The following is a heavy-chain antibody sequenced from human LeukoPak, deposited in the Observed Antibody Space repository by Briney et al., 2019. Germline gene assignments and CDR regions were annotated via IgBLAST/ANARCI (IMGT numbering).Heavy chain of an antibody. CDR3: ASAYGSGSYNFDY. CDR2: IYYSGST. J-gene: IGHJ4*02. Sequence: SETLSLTCTVSGGSISSYYWSWIRQPPGKGLEWIGYIYYSGSTNYNPSLKSRVTISVDTSKNQFSLKLSSVTAADTAVYYCASAYGSGSYNFDYWGQGTLVTVSS. V-gene: IGHV4-59*08. D-gene: IGHD3-10*01. CDR1: GGSISSYY.